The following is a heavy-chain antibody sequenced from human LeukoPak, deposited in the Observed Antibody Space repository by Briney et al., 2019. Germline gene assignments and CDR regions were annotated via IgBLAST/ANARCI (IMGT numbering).Heavy chain of an antibody. D-gene: IGHD1-26*01. J-gene: IGHJ4*02. CDR2: ISGSGGST. V-gene: IGHV3-23*01. CDR3: ARVSRGKWELLGAHDY. CDR1: GFTFSSYG. Sequence: GGTLRLSCGASGFTFSSYGMSWVRQAPGKGLEWVSGISGSGGSTYYADSVKGRFTISRHNAKSSLFLQMNSLRADDTAVYYCARVSRGKWELLGAHDYWGQGTLVTVSS.